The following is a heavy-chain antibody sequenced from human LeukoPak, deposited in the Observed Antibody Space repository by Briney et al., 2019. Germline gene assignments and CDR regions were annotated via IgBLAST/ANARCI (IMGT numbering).Heavy chain of an antibody. CDR1: GYTFTSYD. D-gene: IGHD3-10*01. Sequence: GASVKVSCKAFGYTFTSYDINWVRQATGQGLEWMGWMNPNSGNTGYAQKFQGRVTITRNTSISTAYMELSSLRSEDTAVYYCARVFKSQGIDPWGQGTLVTVSS. J-gene: IGHJ5*02. CDR3: ARVFKSQGIDP. CDR2: MNPNSGNT. V-gene: IGHV1-8*03.